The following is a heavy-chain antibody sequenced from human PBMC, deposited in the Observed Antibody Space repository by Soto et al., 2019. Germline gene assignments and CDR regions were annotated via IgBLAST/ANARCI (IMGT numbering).Heavy chain of an antibody. CDR3: ARENLSPTFYGDYETRNWFDP. V-gene: IGHV4-30-4*01. CDR1: GGSISSGDYY. Sequence: QVQLQESGPGLVKPSQTLSLTCTVSGGSISSGDYYWSWIRQPPGKGLEWIGYIYYSGSTYYNPSLKSRVTISVDTSKNQFSLKLSSVTAADTAVYYCARENLSPTFYGDYETRNWFDPWGQGTLVTVSS. D-gene: IGHD4-17*01. CDR2: IYYSGST. J-gene: IGHJ5*02.